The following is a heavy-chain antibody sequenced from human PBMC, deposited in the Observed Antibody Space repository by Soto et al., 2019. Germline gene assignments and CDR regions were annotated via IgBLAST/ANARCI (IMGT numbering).Heavy chain of an antibody. Sequence: SVKVSCKASGGTFSSYAISWVRQAPGQGLEWMGGIIPIFGTANYAQKFQGRVTITADKSTSTAYMELSSLRSEDTAVYYCASRRYCSGGSCYYFDYWGQGTLVTVS. V-gene: IGHV1-69*06. D-gene: IGHD2-15*01. CDR2: IIPIFGTA. J-gene: IGHJ4*02. CDR1: GGTFSSYA. CDR3: ASRRYCSGGSCYYFDY.